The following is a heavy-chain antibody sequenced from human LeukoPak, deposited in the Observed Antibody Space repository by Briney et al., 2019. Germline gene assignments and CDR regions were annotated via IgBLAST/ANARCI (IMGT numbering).Heavy chain of an antibody. V-gene: IGHV4-30-4*01. CDR3: ARPYYYDSRIDP. CDR1: GGSISSGDYY. CDR2: TYNSGST. D-gene: IGHD3-22*01. J-gene: IGHJ5*02. Sequence: SETLSLTCTVSGGSISSGDYYWSWIRQPPGKGVDWIGYTYNSGSTYYNPSLKSRVTIAVDTSKNQFSLKLSSVTAADTAVYYCARPYYYDSRIDPCGQGTLVTVSS.